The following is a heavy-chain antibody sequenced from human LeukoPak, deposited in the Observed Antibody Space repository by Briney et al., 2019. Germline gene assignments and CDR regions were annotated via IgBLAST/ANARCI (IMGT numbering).Heavy chain of an antibody. J-gene: IGHJ3*02. D-gene: IGHD6-25*01. CDR3: ARLMVYVDTSGAFDI. Sequence: SETLSLTCTVSGGSISSYYWSWIRQPPGKGLEWIGYIYYSGSTNYNPSLKGRVTISVDTSKNQFSLKLSSVTAADTAVYYCARLMVYVDTSGAFDIWGQGTMVTVSS. CDR2: IYYSGST. V-gene: IGHV4-59*08. CDR1: GGSISSYY.